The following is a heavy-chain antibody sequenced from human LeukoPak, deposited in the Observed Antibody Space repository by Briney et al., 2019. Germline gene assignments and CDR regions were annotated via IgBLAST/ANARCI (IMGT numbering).Heavy chain of an antibody. J-gene: IGHJ4*02. CDR3: AIGGQRDS. V-gene: IGHV3-43D*03. Sequence: GRFTISRDNDKNSLYLQMNSLRPEDTAFYYCAIGGQRDSWGQGTLVTVSS.